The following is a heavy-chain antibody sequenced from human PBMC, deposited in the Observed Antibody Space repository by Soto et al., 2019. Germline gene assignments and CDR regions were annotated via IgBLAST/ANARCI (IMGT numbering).Heavy chain of an antibody. V-gene: IGHV4-4*02. CDR3: ARDCSSSSCHGRAFDV. Sequence: QVQLQESGPGLVKPSGTLSLTCAVSSGSISSTNWWSWVRQSPGKGLEWIGEIYHSGSINYNPSLKSRVTMSVDKSKNQFSLKPSPVTAVDTAVYYCARDCSSSSCHGRAFDVCVHGTMVTVSS. J-gene: IGHJ3*01. CDR2: IYHSGSI. CDR1: SGSISSTNW. D-gene: IGHD2-2*01.